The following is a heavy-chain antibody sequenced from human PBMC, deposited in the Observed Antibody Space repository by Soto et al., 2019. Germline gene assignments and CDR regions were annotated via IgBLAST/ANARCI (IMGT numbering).Heavy chain of an antibody. CDR1: GGSISSTNW. V-gene: IGHV4-4*02. J-gene: IGHJ4*02. D-gene: IGHD6-13*01. Sequence: SETLSLTCAVSGGSISSTNWWSWVRQPPGKGLEWIGEIYHSGNTNYNPSLKSRVTISVGKSKNQFSLKLSSVTAADTAVYFCARIAAAGTRFDYWGQGTLVTVSS. CDR2: IYHSGNT. CDR3: ARIAAAGTRFDY.